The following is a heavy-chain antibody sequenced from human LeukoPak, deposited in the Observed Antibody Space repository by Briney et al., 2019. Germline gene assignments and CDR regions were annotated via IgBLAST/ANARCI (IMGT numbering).Heavy chain of an antibody. CDR3: ASRDIVVVPAAMYYGMDV. CDR2: IIPIFGTA. J-gene: IGHJ6*02. Sequence: GASVKVSFKASGGTFSSYAISWVRQAPGQGLEWMGGIIPIFGTANYAQKFQGRVTITADESTSTAYMELSSLRSEDTAVYYCASRDIVVVPAAMYYGMDVWGQGTTVTVSS. V-gene: IGHV1-69*13. D-gene: IGHD2-2*01. CDR1: GGTFSSYA.